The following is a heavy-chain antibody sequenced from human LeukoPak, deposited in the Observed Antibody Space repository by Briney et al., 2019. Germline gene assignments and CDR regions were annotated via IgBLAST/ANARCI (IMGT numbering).Heavy chain of an antibody. CDR3: ARERLGGGAFDI. CDR2: IWYDGSNK. D-gene: IGHD3-16*01. Sequence: PGGSLRLSCAASGFTFSSYWMSWVRQAPGKGLEWVAVIWYDGSNKFYADSVKGRFTISRDNSKNTLFLQMNILRAEDTAVYYCARERLGGGAFDIWGQGTMVTVSS. V-gene: IGHV3-33*08. CDR1: GFTFSSYW. J-gene: IGHJ3*02.